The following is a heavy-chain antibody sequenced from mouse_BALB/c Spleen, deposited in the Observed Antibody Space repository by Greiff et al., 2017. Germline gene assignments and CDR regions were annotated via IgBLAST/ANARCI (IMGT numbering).Heavy chain of an antibody. V-gene: IGHV7-3*02. J-gene: IGHJ2*01. CDR2: IRNKANGYTT. D-gene: IGHD2-1*01. CDR1: GFTFTDYY. CDR3: ARDYGNYYFDY. Sequence: DVQLQESGGGLVQPGGSLRLSCATSGFTFTDYYMSWVRQPPGKALEWLGFIRNKANGYTTEYSASVKGRFTISRDNSQSILYLQMNTLRAEDSATYYCARDYGNYYFDYWGQGTTLTVSS.